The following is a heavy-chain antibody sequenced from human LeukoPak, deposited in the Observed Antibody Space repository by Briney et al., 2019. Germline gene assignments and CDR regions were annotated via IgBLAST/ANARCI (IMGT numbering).Heavy chain of an antibody. D-gene: IGHD3-9*01. J-gene: IGHJ4*02. CDR3: ARARVDILTGYYLRGPNYFDY. CDR1: GGSIRSGGYS. CDR2: IYQNGST. Sequence: SETPSLTCAVSGGSIRSGGYSWSWIRQPPGEGLGGIGYIYQNGSTYYNPSLKSRVTISVDRSKNQFSLKLSSVTAADTAVYYCARARVDILTGYYLRGPNYFDYWGQGTLVTVSS. V-gene: IGHV4-30-2*01.